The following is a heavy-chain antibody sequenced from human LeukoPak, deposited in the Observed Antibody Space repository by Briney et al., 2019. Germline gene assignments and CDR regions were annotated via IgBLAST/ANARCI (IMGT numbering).Heavy chain of an antibody. D-gene: IGHD4-17*01. Sequence: PSETLSLTCTVSGGSISSYYWSWIRQPPGKGLEWIGYIYYSRSTNYKPSLKSRITISVDTSKNQFSLNLSSVTAADTAVYYCARGYGNFDYWGQGTLVTVSS. CDR1: GGSISSYY. CDR3: ARGYGNFDY. J-gene: IGHJ4*02. V-gene: IGHV4-59*01. CDR2: IYYSRST.